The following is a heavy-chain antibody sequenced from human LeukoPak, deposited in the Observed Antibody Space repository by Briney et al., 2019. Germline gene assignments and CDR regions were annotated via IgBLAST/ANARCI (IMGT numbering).Heavy chain of an antibody. V-gene: IGHV3-11*06. CDR1: GFTFSDFY. Sequence: GGSLRLSCAASGFTFSDFYMSWIRQAPGKGLESVSYISGSSSNTNYADSVKGRFTISRDNAKNSLYLQMNSLRAEDTAVYYCARANYYDISGYDYWGQGTLVTVSS. J-gene: IGHJ4*02. CDR3: ARANYYDISGYDY. CDR2: ISGSSSNT. D-gene: IGHD3-22*01.